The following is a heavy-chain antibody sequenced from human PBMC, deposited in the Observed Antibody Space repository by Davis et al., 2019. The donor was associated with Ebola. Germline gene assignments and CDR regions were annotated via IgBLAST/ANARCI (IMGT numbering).Heavy chain of an antibody. CDR3: SGAAPGAFDI. CDR1: GFTSSGSA. D-gene: IGHD6-6*01. J-gene: IGHJ3*02. CDR2: IRSKANSYAT. V-gene: IGHV3-73*01. Sequence: PGGSLRLSCAASGFTSSGSAMHWVRQASGKGLEWVGRIRSKANSYATAYAASVKGRFTISRDDSKNTAYLQMNSLKTEDTAVYYCSGAAPGAFDIWGQGTMVTVSS.